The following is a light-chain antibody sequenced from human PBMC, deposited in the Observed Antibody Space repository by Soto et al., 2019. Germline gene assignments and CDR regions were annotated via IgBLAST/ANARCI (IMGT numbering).Light chain of an antibody. CDR3: QQSYSTPRT. CDR2: DAS. J-gene: IGKJ1*01. Sequence: DIQMTQSPSTLSAFVGDRFTITCLASQSIGRWLAWYQQKPGKAPKLLIYDASSLESGVTSRFSGSGSGTDFTLTISSLQPEDFATYYCQQSYSTPRTVGQGTKVEIK. V-gene: IGKV1-39*01. CDR1: QSIGRW.